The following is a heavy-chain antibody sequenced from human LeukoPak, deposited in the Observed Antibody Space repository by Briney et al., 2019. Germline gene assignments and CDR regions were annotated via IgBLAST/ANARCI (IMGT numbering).Heavy chain of an antibody. Sequence: PGGPLTLSFAASGFTLSIYGMHWLRQARDKGLEGVPYIRYYGSNKYYADSVKGRFTISRDNSKNALYLQMNSLRAEDTAVYYCAKDYSSGWYGPFDYWGQGTLVSVFS. J-gene: IGHJ4*02. CDR3: AKDYSSGWYGPFDY. CDR2: IRYYGSNK. D-gene: IGHD6-19*01. CDR1: GFTLSIYG. V-gene: IGHV3-30*02.